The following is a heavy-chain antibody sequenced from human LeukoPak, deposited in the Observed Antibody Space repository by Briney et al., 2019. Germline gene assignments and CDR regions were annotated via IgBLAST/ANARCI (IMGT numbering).Heavy chain of an antibody. J-gene: IGHJ5*02. CDR2: IIPIFGTA. CDR3: ATLRGIVGATIGPP. D-gene: IGHD1-26*01. V-gene: IGHV1-69*05. CDR1: GGTFSSYA. Sequence: SVKVSCKASGGTFSSYAISWVRQAPGQGLEWMGGIIPIFGTANYAQKFQGRVTITTDESTSTAYMELSSLRSEDTAVYYCATLRGIVGATIGPPWGQGTLVTVSS.